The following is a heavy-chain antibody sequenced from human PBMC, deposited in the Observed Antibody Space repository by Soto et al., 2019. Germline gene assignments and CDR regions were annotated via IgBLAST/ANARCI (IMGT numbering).Heavy chain of an antibody. CDR2: ISYDGSNK. J-gene: IGHJ3*02. Sequence: QVQLVESGGGVVQPGRSLRLSCAASGFTFSSYGMHWVRQAPGKGLEGVAVISYDGSNKYYADSVKGRFTISRDNSKNTLYLQMNSLRAEDTAVYYCAKDQGYRSSWYEGAFDIWGQGTMVTVSS. D-gene: IGHD6-13*01. V-gene: IGHV3-30*18. CDR3: AKDQGYRSSWYEGAFDI. CDR1: GFTFSSYG.